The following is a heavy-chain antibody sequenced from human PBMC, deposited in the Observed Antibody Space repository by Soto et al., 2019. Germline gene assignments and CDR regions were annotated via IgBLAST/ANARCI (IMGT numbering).Heavy chain of an antibody. V-gene: IGHV1-18*04. CDR3: ARDQGYYDILTGYYITRPFDY. D-gene: IGHD3-9*01. Sequence: ASVKVSCKASGYTFTSYGISWVRQAPGQGLEWMGWISAYNGNTNYAQKLQGRVTMTTDTSTSTAYMELRSLRSDDTAVYYCARDQGYYDILTGYYITRPFDYWGKGTLVTVSS. CDR1: GYTFTSYG. CDR2: ISAYNGNT. J-gene: IGHJ4*02.